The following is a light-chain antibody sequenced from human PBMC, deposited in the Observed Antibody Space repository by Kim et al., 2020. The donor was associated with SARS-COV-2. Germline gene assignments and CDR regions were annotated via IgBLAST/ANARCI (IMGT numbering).Light chain of an antibody. J-gene: IGLJ2*01. Sequence: PGQTSSITCSGDKLGNKYACWYQQKPGPSPVLVIYQDRKRPSGIPERFSGSNSGNTATLTISGTQAMDEADYYCQAWDINTYVVFGGGTKLTVL. CDR3: QAWDINTYVV. CDR1: KLGNKY. V-gene: IGLV3-1*01. CDR2: QDR.